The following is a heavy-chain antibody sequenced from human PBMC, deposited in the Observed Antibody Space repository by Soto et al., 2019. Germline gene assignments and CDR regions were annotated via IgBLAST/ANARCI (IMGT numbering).Heavy chain of an antibody. CDR1: GGSISSSSYY. J-gene: IGHJ3*02. CDR2: IYYSGRT. Sequence: QLQLQESGPGLVKPSETLSLTCTVSGGSISSSSYYWGWIRQPPGTGLEWIGSIYYSGRTYYNPPLKSRVTIAVYTSENQFSLKLSSVTAADTAVYYCAARMTMIVELDAFDIWGQGTMVTASS. CDR3: AARMTMIVELDAFDI. D-gene: IGHD3-22*01. V-gene: IGHV4-39*01.